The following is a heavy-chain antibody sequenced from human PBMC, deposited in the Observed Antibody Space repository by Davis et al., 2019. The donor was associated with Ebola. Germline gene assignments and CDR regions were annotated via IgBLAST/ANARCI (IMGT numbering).Heavy chain of an antibody. D-gene: IGHD4-17*01. CDR2: KYNSGSS. Sequence: MPSETLSLTCSVSGASVTFAYWNWIRQPPGKGLEWIAYKYNSGSSSYNPSLKSRVTISVDTSKNQFSLKLSSVTAADTAVYYCARVASYGDYFDYWGLGTLVTVSS. J-gene: IGHJ4*02. V-gene: IGHV4-59*02. CDR3: ARVASYGDYFDY. CDR1: GASVTFAY.